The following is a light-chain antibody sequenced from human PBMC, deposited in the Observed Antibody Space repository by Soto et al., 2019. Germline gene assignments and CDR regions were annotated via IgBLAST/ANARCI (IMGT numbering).Light chain of an antibody. Sequence: QSVLTQPPSVSGAPGQRVTISCTGGSSNIGAGYDVHWYQQLPETAPKLLIYGNSNRPSGVPDRFSGSKSGTSASLAITGLQAEDEADYYCQSYDSSLSGVVFGGGTKVTVL. V-gene: IGLV1-40*01. CDR2: GNS. J-gene: IGLJ2*01. CDR1: SSNIGAGYD. CDR3: QSYDSSLSGVV.